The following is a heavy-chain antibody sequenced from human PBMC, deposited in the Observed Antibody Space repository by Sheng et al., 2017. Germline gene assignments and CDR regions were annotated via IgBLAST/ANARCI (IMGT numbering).Heavy chain of an antibody. V-gene: IGHV4-39*07. Sequence: QLQLQESGPGLVKPSETLSLTCTVSGGSISSSSYYWGWIRQPPGKGLEWIGTIYYSGSTYYNPSLQSRVTISVDTSKNQFSLKLNSVTAADTAVYYCARGIHGDAGGAFDFWGQGQRSPSLQ. D-gene: IGHD3-10*01. CDR3: ARGIHGDAGGAFDF. CDR1: GGSISSSSYY. J-gene: IGHJ3*01. CDR2: IYYSGST.